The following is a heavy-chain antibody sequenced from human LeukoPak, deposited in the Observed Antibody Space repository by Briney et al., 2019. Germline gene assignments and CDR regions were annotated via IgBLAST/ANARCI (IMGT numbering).Heavy chain of an antibody. CDR2: ISTDGNNE. V-gene: IGHV3-30*18. Sequence: PGKTLRLSCAASGFSFTMYGIHWVRQAPGKGLEWVAVISTDGNNEYYANSVKGRFTISSDNSKNTVYLQMTSLRTEDTAVYYCAKDQIGWAPGYVSGPLDQWGQGTLVTVSS. CDR1: GFSFTMYG. D-gene: IGHD6-19*01. CDR3: AKDQIGWAPGYVSGPLDQ. J-gene: IGHJ4*02.